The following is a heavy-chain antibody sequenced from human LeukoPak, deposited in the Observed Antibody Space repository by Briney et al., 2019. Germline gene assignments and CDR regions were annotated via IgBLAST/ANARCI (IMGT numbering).Heavy chain of an antibody. V-gene: IGHV3-48*01. J-gene: IGHJ6*03. CDR2: ISVSGNSM. CDR3: ARKNYDKMDV. CDR1: GFTFNTYS. Sequence: PGGSLRLSCVGSGFTFNTYSMNWVRQAPGKGLECISYISVSGNSMQYADSVKGRFSISRDSAKNSLYLQMNNLRAEDTAVYYCARKNYDKMDVRGKGTTVTVSS.